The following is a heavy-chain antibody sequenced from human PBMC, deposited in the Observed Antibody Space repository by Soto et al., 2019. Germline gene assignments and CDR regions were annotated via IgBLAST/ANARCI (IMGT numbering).Heavy chain of an antibody. V-gene: IGHV1-3*01. Sequence: QVQLVQSGAEVKKPGASVKVSCKASGYTFTSYAMHWVRQAPGQRLEWMGWINAGNGNTKYSQKFQGRVTITRDTSASTAYMELSSLRSEATAVYYCASSHALYYYYGMDVWGQGTTVTVSS. CDR2: INAGNGNT. CDR3: ASSHALYYYYGMDV. D-gene: IGHD2-2*01. J-gene: IGHJ6*02. CDR1: GYTFTSYA.